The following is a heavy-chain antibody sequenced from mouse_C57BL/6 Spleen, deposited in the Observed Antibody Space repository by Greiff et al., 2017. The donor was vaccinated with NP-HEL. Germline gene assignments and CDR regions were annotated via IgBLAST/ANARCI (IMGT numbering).Heavy chain of an antibody. J-gene: IGHJ2*01. CDR2: ISSGSSTI. Sequence: EVMLVESGGGLVKPGGSLKLSCAASAFTFSDYGMHWVRQAPEKGLEWVAYISSGSSTIYYADTVKGRFTISRDNAKNTLFLQMTSLRSEDTAMYYCARHGSSYRYFDYWGQGTTLTVSS. D-gene: IGHD1-1*01. CDR3: ARHGSSYRYFDY. CDR1: AFTFSDYG. V-gene: IGHV5-17*01.